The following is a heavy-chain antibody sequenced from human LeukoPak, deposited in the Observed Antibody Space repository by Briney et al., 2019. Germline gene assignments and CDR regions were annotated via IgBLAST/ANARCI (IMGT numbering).Heavy chain of an antibody. J-gene: IGHJ4*02. D-gene: IGHD1-1*01. CDR1: GFTFSSYA. Sequence: GGSLRLSCAASGFTFSSYAMSWIRQAPGKGLEWVSSISSSSSYIYYADSVRGRFTISRDNAKNSLFLQMNSLRGEDTAVYYCARCTTGKTFGSLREIKKSREIDYWGQGTLVTVSS. CDR3: ARCTTGKTFGSLREIKKSREIDY. V-gene: IGHV3-21*01. CDR2: ISSSSSYI.